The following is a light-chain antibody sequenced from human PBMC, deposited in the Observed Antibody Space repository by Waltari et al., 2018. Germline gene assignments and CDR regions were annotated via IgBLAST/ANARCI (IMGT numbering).Light chain of an antibody. CDR1: SSDVGGYNY. CDR3: SSYTSSSTPWV. J-gene: IGLJ3*02. Sequence: QSALTQPASVSGSPGQSITISCPGPSSDVGGYNYVSRYQQHPGKAPKLMIYDVSNRPSGVSNRFSGSKSGNTASLTISGLQAEDEADYYCSSYTSSSTPWVFGGGTKLTVL. CDR2: DVS. V-gene: IGLV2-14*03.